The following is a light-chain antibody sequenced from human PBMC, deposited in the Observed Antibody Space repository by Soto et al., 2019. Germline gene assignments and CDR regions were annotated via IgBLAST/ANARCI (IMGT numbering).Light chain of an antibody. CDR1: SSDVGGYNS. CDR2: EVS. J-gene: IGLJ3*02. CDR3: SSYAGSNWV. Sequence: QAVVTQPPSASGSPGQSVTISCTGTSSDVGGYNSVSWFQQHPGKAPKLMIYEVSKRPSGVPDRFSGSKSGNTASLTVSGLQAEDEADYYCSSYAGSNWVFGGGTKLTVL. V-gene: IGLV2-8*01.